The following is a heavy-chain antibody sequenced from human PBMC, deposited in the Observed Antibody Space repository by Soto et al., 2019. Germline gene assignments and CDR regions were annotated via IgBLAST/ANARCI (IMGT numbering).Heavy chain of an antibody. CDR2: INHTGGT. D-gene: IGHD3-3*01. Sequence: SETLSLTCAVYGGSVNGYYWNWIRQPPGKGLEWIGEINHTGGTHYNPSLKSQVTMSVDTSKNQFSLRLSSVTAADTAIYYCATRITVFGLLIPPFDPWGQGTQVTVSS. CDR1: GGSVNGYY. J-gene: IGHJ5*02. V-gene: IGHV4-34*01. CDR3: ATRITVFGLLIPPFDP.